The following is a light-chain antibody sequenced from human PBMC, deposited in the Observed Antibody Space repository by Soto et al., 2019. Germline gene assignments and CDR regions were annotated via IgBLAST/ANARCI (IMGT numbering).Light chain of an antibody. Sequence: QSVLTQPPSASGTPGQRVNITCSGSSSNIGSNTVNWYQQLPGTAPKLLIYSNNQRPSGVPDRFSGSKSGTSASLAISGLQYEDEDDYYCAAWDDSLNGVFGGGTKLTVL. CDR2: SNN. J-gene: IGLJ3*02. CDR3: AAWDDSLNGV. CDR1: SSNIGSNT. V-gene: IGLV1-44*01.